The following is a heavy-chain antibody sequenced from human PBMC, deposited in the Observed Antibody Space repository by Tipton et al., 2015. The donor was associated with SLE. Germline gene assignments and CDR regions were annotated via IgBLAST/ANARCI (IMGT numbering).Heavy chain of an antibody. CDR2: LNYNGGA. CDR3: ARIAIAPAMGEYYFDS. D-gene: IGHD2-2*01. CDR1: GGSIRSLYYR. V-gene: IGHV4-61*01. Sequence: GLVKPSDTLSLTCSVSGGSIRSLYYRWSWIRQPPGKGLEWIGYLNYNGGATYSPSLKSRVTTSVDTSKNQFSLNLNSVTAADTAVYYCARIAIAPAMGEYYFDSWGQGTLVTVSS. J-gene: IGHJ4*02.